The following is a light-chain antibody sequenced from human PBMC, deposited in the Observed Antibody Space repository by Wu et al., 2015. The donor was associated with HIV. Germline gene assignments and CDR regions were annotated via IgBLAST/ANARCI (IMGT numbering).Light chain of an antibody. Sequence: DIQMTQSPSSLSASVGDKVTITCRASQDIRNSLAWLQQRPGQAPKLLLYAASTLESGVPSRFSGTGYGTDFTLTISGLQPDDFATHYCQQHSSIPYSFGQGTRLDIK. CDR2: AAS. CDR3: QQHSSIPYS. J-gene: IGKJ2*03. CDR1: QDIRNS. V-gene: IGKV1-NL1*01.